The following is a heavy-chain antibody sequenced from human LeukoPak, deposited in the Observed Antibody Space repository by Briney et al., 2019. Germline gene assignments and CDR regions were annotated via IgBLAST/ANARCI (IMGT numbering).Heavy chain of an antibody. J-gene: IGHJ4*02. D-gene: IGHD6-19*01. Sequence: PGGSLRLSCAASGLSFSSFWMHWVRQAPGKGLVWVAHINADGRTTAYADSVKGRFTISRDNSKSALYLQMNSLRPEDTAVYYCARVTSSGWFSFEYWGQGTLVTVSS. CDR1: GLSFSSFW. CDR3: ARVTSSGWFSFEY. V-gene: IGHV3-74*01. CDR2: INADGRTT.